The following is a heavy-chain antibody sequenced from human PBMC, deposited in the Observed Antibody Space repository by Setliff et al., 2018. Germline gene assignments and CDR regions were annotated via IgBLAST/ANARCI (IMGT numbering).Heavy chain of an antibody. CDR1: GYSISSDYY. V-gene: IGHV4-38-2*01. Sequence: NPSETLSLTCAVSGYSISSDYYWGWIRQPPGKGLEWIGSMYHSGSTYYNPSLKSRVTISVDTSKNQFSLKLNYVTAADTAVYYCARALGYCSRTSCYADAFEIWGQGTMVTVS. D-gene: IGHD2-2*01. J-gene: IGHJ3*02. CDR2: MYHSGST. CDR3: ARALGYCSRTSCYADAFEI.